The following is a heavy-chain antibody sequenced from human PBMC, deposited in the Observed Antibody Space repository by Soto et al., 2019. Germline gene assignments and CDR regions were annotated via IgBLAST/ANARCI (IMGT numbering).Heavy chain of an antibody. CDR2: IYHSGST. V-gene: IGHV4-30-2*01. CDR1: GGSISSGGYS. J-gene: IGHJ4*02. D-gene: IGHD3-22*01. CDR3: ARVFRGYYDSSGPADY. Sequence: QLQLQESGSGLVKPSQTLSLTCAVSGGSISSGGYSWSWIRQPPGKGLEWIGYIYHSGSTYYNPSLNSRVTISVDRSKNQFSLKLSSVTAADTAVYYCARVFRGYYDSSGPADYWGQGTLVTVSS.